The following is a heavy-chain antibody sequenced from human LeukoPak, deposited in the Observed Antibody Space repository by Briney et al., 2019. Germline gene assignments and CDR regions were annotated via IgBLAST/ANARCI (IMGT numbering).Heavy chain of an antibody. J-gene: IGHJ3*02. CDR1: GFTFSSYE. D-gene: IGHD3-22*01. CDR2: ISSSDITI. CDR3: ARDDSSFGTSFDI. V-gene: IGHV3-48*03. Sequence: GGSLRLSCAASGFTFSSYEMNWVRQAPGKGLEGVSYISSSDITIYYADAVKGRFTISRDNAKISLYLQMNSLRAEDTAVYYCARDDSSFGTSFDIWGQGTMVTVSS.